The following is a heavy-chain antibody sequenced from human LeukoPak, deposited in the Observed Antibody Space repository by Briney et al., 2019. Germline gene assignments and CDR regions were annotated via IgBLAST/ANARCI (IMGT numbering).Heavy chain of an antibody. CDR1: GYSFTSNW. D-gene: IGHD6-19*01. V-gene: IGHV5-51*01. J-gene: IGHJ4*02. CDR3: ATADNSDWYEGFDY. Sequence: GESLTISCKGSGYSFTSNWIGWVRQMPGRGLEWMGIIYPGDSDTRYSPSFQGQVTISADKSISTAYLQWSSLKASDTAMYYCATADNSDWYEGFDYWGQGTLVTVSS. CDR2: IYPGDSDT.